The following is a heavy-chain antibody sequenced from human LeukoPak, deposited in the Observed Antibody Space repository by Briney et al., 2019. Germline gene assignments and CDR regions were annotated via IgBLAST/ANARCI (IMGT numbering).Heavy chain of an antibody. Sequence: GGSLRLSCAASGFTFSSYWMHWVRQAPGKGLVWVSRINSDGSSTTYADSVKGRFTISRDNAKNTLYLQMNSLRAEDTAVYYCTRVPTTTVTTFWALDYWGQGTLVTVSS. V-gene: IGHV3-74*01. CDR1: GFTFSSYW. CDR3: TRVPTTTVTTFWALDY. D-gene: IGHD4-17*01. J-gene: IGHJ4*02. CDR2: INSDGSST.